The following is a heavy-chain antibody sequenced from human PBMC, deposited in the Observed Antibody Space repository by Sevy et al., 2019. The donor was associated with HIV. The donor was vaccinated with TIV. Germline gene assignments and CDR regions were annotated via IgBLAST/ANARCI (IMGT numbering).Heavy chain of an antibody. CDR1: GFSFSGYG. D-gene: IGHD6-19*01. CDR2: IWYDGSNK. CDR3: ARDPTIYASGWYYFDY. V-gene: IGHV3-33*01. Sequence: GGSLRLSCAASGFSFSGYGMHWVRQAPGKGLEWVAVIWYDGSNKEYADSVKGRFTISRDNSKNTLYLQMNSLRAEDTAMYYCARDPTIYASGWYYFDYWGQGTLVTVSS. J-gene: IGHJ4*02.